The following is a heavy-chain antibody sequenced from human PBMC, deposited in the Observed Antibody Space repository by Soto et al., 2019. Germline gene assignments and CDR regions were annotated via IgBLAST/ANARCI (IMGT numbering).Heavy chain of an antibody. CDR3: ARGRSRTIAAPRHYMDV. Sequence: SETLSLTCAVYGGSFSGYYWSWIRQPPGKGLEWIGEINHSGSTNYNPSLKSRVTISVDTSKNQFSLKLSSVTAADTAVYYCARGRSRTIAAPRHYMDVWGKGTTVTVSS. D-gene: IGHD6-13*01. CDR1: GGSFSGYY. J-gene: IGHJ6*03. V-gene: IGHV4-34*01. CDR2: INHSGST.